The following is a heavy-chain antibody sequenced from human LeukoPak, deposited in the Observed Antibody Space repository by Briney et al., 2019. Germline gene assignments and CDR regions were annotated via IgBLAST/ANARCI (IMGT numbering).Heavy chain of an antibody. CDR2: IKQDGSEK. J-gene: IGHJ4*02. CDR3: AKRNTYSNSWYVFDY. Sequence: PGGSLRLSCAASGFTFSSYWMSWVRQAPGKGLEWVANIKQDGSEKYYVDSVKGRFTISRDNAKNSLYLQMNSLRAEDTAVYYCAKRNTYSNSWYVFDYWGQGTLVTVSS. D-gene: IGHD6-13*01. CDR1: GFTFSSYW. V-gene: IGHV3-7*03.